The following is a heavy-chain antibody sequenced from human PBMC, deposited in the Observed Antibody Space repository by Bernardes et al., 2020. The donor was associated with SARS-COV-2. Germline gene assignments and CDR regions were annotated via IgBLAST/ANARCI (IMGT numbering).Heavy chain of an antibody. D-gene: IGHD2-8*02. J-gene: IGHJ4*02. Sequence: GSLRLSCAASGFTFSSYAMSWVRQAPGKGLEWVSGISSSGGSTYYADSVKGRFTISRDNSRSMVFVQMNSLRADDTAVYYCAKGCTGGECCLGGQGTLVTVSS. CDR2: ISSSGGST. CDR3: AKGCTGGECCL. CDR1: GFTFSSYA. V-gene: IGHV3-23*01.